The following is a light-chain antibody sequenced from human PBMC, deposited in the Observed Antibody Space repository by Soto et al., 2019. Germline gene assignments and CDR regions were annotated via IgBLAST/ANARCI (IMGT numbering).Light chain of an antibody. Sequence: QSALTQPASVSGSPGQSITISCTGTSSDLGNYDLVSWYQQRPGKAPKLMIYEVTKRPSGVSNRFSGSKSGNTASLTISGLQAEDEADYYCCSYVGSSNVVFGGGTQLTVL. CDR3: CSYVGSSNVV. CDR2: EVT. CDR1: SSDLGNYDL. V-gene: IGLV2-23*02. J-gene: IGLJ2*01.